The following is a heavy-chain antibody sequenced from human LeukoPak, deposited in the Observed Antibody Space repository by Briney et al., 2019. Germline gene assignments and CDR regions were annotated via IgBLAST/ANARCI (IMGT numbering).Heavy chain of an antibody. J-gene: IGHJ6*02. D-gene: IGHD4-11*01. CDR3: ARSGYSNYDTPGMDV. CDR1: GGSISSYY. Sequence: SETLSLTCTVSGGSISSYYWSWIRQPPGKGLEWIGYIYYSGSTNYNPSLKSRVTIPVDTSKNQFSLKLSSVTAADTAVYYCARSGYSNYDTPGMDVWGQGTTVTVSS. CDR2: IYYSGST. V-gene: IGHV4-59*08.